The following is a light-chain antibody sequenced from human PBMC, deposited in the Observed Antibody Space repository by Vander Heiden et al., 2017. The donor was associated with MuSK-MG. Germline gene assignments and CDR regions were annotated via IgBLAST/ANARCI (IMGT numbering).Light chain of an antibody. CDR3: QQSYSALRRA. CDR1: QSISSY. Sequence: DIQMPQSPSSLSASVGDRVTITCRASQSISSYLNWYQQKPGKAPKLRIYAASSLQSGFPSRFRGSGSGTDFTLTIRSLQPEDFATYYGQQSYSALRRAFGQGTKVEIK. CDR2: AAS. V-gene: IGKV1-39*01. J-gene: IGKJ1*01.